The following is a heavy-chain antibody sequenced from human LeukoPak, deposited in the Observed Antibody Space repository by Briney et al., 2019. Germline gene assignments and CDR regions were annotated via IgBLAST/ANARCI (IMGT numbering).Heavy chain of an antibody. CDR1: GFTFSSYE. CDR2: ISSSGSTI. CDR3: ARRDGSPGGYFDY. Sequence: GGSLRLSCAASGFTFSSYEMNWVRQAPGKGLEWVSYISSSGSTIYYADSLKGRFTISRDNAKNSLYLQMNSLRAEDTAVYYCARRDGSPGGYFDYWGQGTLVTVSS. D-gene: IGHD5-24*01. V-gene: IGHV3-48*03. J-gene: IGHJ4*02.